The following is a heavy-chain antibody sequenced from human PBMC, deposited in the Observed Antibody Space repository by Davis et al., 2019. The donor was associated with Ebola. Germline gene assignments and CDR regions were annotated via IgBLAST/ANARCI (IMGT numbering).Heavy chain of an antibody. CDR1: GYSLTELT. V-gene: IGHV1-24*01. CDR2: FDPEDGKT. J-gene: IGHJ4*02. Sequence: ASVKVSCKVSGYSLTELTMHWVRQTPGKGLEWLGGFDPEDGKTVSAQNFQGRVTMTEDPSTDTAYMELRSLSSEDTAVYYCARAKAYYDGTGSYLYYFDYWGQGTLVTVSS. D-gene: IGHD3-22*01. CDR3: ARAKAYYDGTGSYLYYFDY.